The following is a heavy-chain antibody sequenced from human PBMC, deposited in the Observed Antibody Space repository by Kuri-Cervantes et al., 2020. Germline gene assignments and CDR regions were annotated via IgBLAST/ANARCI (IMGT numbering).Heavy chain of an antibody. CDR2: ISYDGSNK. V-gene: IGHV3-30*18. Sequence: GGSLRLSCAASGFTFSSYGMHWVRQAPGKGLEWVAVISYDGSNKYYADSVKGRFTISRDNSKNTLYLQMNSLRAGDTAVYYCAKDQWRFLEWYYYGMDVWGQGTTVTVSS. J-gene: IGHJ6*02. D-gene: IGHD3-3*01. CDR3: AKDQWRFLEWYYYGMDV. CDR1: GFTFSSYG.